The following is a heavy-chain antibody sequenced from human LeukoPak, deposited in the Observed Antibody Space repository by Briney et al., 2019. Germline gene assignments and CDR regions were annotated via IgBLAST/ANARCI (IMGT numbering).Heavy chain of an antibody. V-gene: IGHV5-51*01. Sequence: GESLKISCEGSGYIFTSYWIGWVRQVPGKGLEWMGIIYPGDSDTRYSPSFQGQVTISADKSISTAYLQWSSLKASDTAMYYCATSPIIVGATSFDYWGQGTLVTVSP. J-gene: IGHJ4*02. CDR3: ATSPIIVGATSFDY. D-gene: IGHD1-26*01. CDR1: GYIFTSYW. CDR2: IYPGDSDT.